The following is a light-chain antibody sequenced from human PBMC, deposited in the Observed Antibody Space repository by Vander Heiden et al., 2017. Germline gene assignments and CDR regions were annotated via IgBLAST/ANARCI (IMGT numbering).Light chain of an antibody. CDR1: QSVLHSSNNKNY. V-gene: IGKV4-1*01. Sequence: DIVMTQSPASLAVSLGARATINCKSSQSVLHSSNNKNYLAWYQQKPGQPPKLLIYWASTRESGVPDRFSGSGSGTDFTLAISSLQAEDVAVYYCQQYYTTPHTFGQGTKLEIK. CDR2: WAS. CDR3: QQYYTTPHT. J-gene: IGKJ2*01.